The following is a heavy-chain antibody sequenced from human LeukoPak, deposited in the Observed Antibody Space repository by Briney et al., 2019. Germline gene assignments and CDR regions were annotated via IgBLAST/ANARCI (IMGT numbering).Heavy chain of an antibody. CDR3: ARVFSGYSSGSQRYDY. CDR1: GGTFSSYA. V-gene: IGHV1-69*05. D-gene: IGHD6-19*01. CDR2: IISIFGTA. Sequence: SVKVSCKASGGTFSSYAISWVRQAPGQGLEWMGGIISIFGTANYAQKFQGRVTITTDESTSTAYMELSSLRSEDTAVYYCARVFSGYSSGSQRYDYWGQGTLVTVSS. J-gene: IGHJ4*02.